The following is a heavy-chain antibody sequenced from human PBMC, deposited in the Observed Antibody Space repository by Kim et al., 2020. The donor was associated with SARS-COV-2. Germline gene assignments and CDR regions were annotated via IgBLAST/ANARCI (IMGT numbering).Heavy chain of an antibody. J-gene: IGHJ5*02. D-gene: IGHD3-3*01. CDR1: GFTFSSYS. CDR2: ISSSSYI. V-gene: IGHV3-21*01. CDR3: ARDEEGSTIFGVVTT. Sequence: GGSLRLSCAASGFTFSSYSMNWVRQAPGKGLEWVSSISSSSYIYYADSVKGRFTISRDNAKNSLYLQMNSLRAEDTAVYYCARDEEGSTIFGVVTTWGQGTLVTVSS.